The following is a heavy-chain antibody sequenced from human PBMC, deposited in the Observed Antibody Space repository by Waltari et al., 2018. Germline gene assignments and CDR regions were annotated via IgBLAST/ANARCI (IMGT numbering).Heavy chain of an antibody. V-gene: IGHV1-69*01. CDR1: GGTFSSYA. J-gene: IGHJ6*02. Sequence: QVQLVQSGAEVKKPGSSVKVSCKASGGTFSSYAISWVRQAPGQGLEWMGGIIPIFGTANYAQKFQGRVTITADESTSTAYMELSSLRSEDTAVYYCATRPEGVVPAAPLGMDVWGQGTTVTVSS. CDR2: IIPIFGTA. CDR3: ATRPEGVVPAAPLGMDV. D-gene: IGHD2-2*01.